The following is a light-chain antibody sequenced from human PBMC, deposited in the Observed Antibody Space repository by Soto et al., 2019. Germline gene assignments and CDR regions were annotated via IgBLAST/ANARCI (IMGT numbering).Light chain of an antibody. V-gene: IGKV1-5*03. J-gene: IGKJ1*01. CDR1: QSISSW. CDR2: KAS. Sequence: DIQMTQSPSTLSASVGDRVTITCRASQSISSWLAWYQQKPGKAPKLLIYKASSLESGVPSRFSGSGSGTEFTLSISSPQPDDFATYCCQQYDSFPRTFGQGTKVEIK. CDR3: QQYDSFPRT.